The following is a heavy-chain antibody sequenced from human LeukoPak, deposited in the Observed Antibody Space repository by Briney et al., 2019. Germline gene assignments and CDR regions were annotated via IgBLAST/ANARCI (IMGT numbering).Heavy chain of an antibody. CDR2: ISSKSDYT. CDR3: AKDRPNYFETNGHYYRRDGDY. V-gene: IGHV3-23*01. J-gene: IGHJ4*02. D-gene: IGHD3-22*01. CDR1: GFTFNIYA. Sequence: GGSLRLSCAASGFTFNIYAMSWVRQSPKKGLEWVSCISSKSDYTFYAASVRGRFTISRDNSRNTLYLQMNSLTAEDTAIYYCAKDRPNYFETNGHYYRRDGDYWGQGILVTVSS.